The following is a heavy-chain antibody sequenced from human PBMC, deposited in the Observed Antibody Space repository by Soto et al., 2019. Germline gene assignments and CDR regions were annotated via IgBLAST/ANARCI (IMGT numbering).Heavy chain of an antibody. CDR3: ARDQIAGTYFFDY. D-gene: IGHD6-13*01. Sequence: ASVKVSCRASGNTFTSHYIHWVRQAPGQGPEWMGIINPSGGSTSYAQKFQSRVTMTRDTSTSTVYMELSSLRSEDTAVYYCARDQIAGTYFFDYWGQGTLVTVSS. CDR1: GNTFTSHY. CDR2: INPSGGST. V-gene: IGHV1-46*01. J-gene: IGHJ4*02.